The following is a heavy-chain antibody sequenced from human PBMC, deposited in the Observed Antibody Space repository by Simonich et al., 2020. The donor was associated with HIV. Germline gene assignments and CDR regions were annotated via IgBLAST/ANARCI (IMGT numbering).Heavy chain of an antibody. CDR1: GGSFSGYY. D-gene: IGHD3-3*01. Sequence: QVQLQQWGAGLLKPSETLSLTCAVYGGSFSGYYWSWIRQPPGKGLEWIGEINHSGITNDKSSVNSRVTISVDKSKNQFSLKLSSVTAADTAIYYCARRDRELILYFDYWGQGNLVTVSS. CDR2: INHSGIT. J-gene: IGHJ4*02. V-gene: IGHV4-34*01. CDR3: ARRDRELILYFDY.